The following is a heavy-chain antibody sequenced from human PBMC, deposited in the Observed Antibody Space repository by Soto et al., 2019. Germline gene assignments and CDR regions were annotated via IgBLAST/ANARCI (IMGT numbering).Heavy chain of an antibody. V-gene: IGHV3-30-3*01. J-gene: IGHJ4*02. D-gene: IGHD7-27*01. CDR1: GFTFSSYA. CDR3: ARGRHSGFDY. CDR2: ISYDGSNK. Sequence: QVQLVKSGGGVVQPGRSLRLSCAASGFTFSSYAMHWVRQAPGKGLEWVAVISYDGSNKYYADSVKGRFTISRDNSKNTLYLQMNSLRAEDTAVYYCARGRHSGFDYWGQGTLVTVSS.